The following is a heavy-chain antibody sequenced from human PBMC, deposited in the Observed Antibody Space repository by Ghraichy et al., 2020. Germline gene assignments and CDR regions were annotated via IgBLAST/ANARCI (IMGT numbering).Heavy chain of an antibody. Sequence: ASVKLSCKASGYTFTGYYMHWVRQAPGQGLEWMGRINPNSGGTNYAQKFQGRVTMTRDTSISTAYMELSRLRSDDTTVYYCATALGVAGRHDYWGQGTLVTVSS. CDR1: GYTFTGYY. J-gene: IGHJ4*02. D-gene: IGHD6-19*01. CDR2: INPNSGGT. V-gene: IGHV1-2*06. CDR3: ATALGVAGRHDY.